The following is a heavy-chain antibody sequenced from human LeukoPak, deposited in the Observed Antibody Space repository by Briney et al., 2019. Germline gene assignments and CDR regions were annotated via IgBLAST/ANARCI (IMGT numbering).Heavy chain of an antibody. D-gene: IGHD2-8*01. Sequence: SVKVSCKASGGTFSSYAISWVRQAPGQGLEWMGRIIPIFGTANYAQKFQGRVTITTDESTSTAYMELSSLRSEDTAVYYSAREHPDVVLMVYAAQGVGFDYWGQGTLVTVSS. V-gene: IGHV1-69*05. CDR2: IIPIFGTA. J-gene: IGHJ4*02. CDR1: GGTFSSYA. CDR3: AREHPDVVLMVYAAQGVGFDY.